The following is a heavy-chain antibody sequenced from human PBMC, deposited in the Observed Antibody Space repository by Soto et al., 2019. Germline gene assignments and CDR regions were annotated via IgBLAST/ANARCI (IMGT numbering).Heavy chain of an antibody. CDR1: GYTFTSYA. CDR2: INAGNGNT. D-gene: IGHD1-26*01. V-gene: IGHV1-3*05. CDR3: ARVLVGATPVDY. J-gene: IGHJ4*02. Sequence: QVQLVQSGAEEKKPGASVKVSCKASGYTFTSYAMHWVRQAPGQRLEWMGWINAGNGNTKYSQKFQGRVTITRDTSASTAYMELSSLRSEDTAVYYCARVLVGATPVDYWGQGTLFTVSS.